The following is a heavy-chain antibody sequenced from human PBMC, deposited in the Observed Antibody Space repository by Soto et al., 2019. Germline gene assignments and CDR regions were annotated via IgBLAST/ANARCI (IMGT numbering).Heavy chain of an antibody. CDR2: ISVSGGST. J-gene: IGHJ4*02. D-gene: IGHD3-16*01. CDR3: ASNTRYDPPDY. V-gene: IGHV3-23*01. Sequence: EVQLLESGGGLVQPGGSLRLSCAASGFTFSSYAMSWVRQAPGKGLAWVSGISVSGGSTYYADSVKGRFTISSDNSKNTLSLQMNSLIAEDTAVYYCASNTRYDPPDYWGQGTLVTVSS. CDR1: GFTFSSYA.